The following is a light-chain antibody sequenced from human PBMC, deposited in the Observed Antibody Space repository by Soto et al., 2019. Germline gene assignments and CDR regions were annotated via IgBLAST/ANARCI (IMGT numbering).Light chain of an antibody. Sequence: EIVMTQSPATMSVSPGERATLSFIAIQSLTRNLAWYQQKPGQAPRLLISGASTRATGIPARFSGRGSGTEFTLTISSLQSEDFAVYFCQQYNKWPATFGQGTKVDI. CDR3: QQYNKWPAT. J-gene: IGKJ1*01. CDR2: GAS. CDR1: QSLTRN. V-gene: IGKV3-15*01.